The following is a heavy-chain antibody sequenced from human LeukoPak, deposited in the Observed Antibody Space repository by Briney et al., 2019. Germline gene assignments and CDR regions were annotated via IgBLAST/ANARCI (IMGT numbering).Heavy chain of an antibody. V-gene: IGHV1-2*02. J-gene: IGHJ2*01. CDR1: GYTFTGYY. Sequence: ASVKVSCKASGYTFTGYYMHWVRQAPGQGLEWMGWINPKSRTTKFAQKFQGRVTMTRDTPIRTAYIELSSLRSDDTAVYYCARDREDTWGSPGYFDLWGRGTLVTVSS. CDR3: ARDREDTWGSPGYFDL. D-gene: IGHD7-27*01. CDR2: INPKSRTT.